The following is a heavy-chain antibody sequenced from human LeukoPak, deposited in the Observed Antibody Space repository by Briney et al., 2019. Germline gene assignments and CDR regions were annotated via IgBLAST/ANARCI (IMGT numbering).Heavy chain of an antibody. CDR2: ISGSGSST. J-gene: IGHJ3*02. CDR3: AKGATSCSSTSCPDAFDI. D-gene: IGHD2-2*01. CDR1: GFTFSSYA. V-gene: IGHV3-23*01. Sequence: PGGSLRLSCAASGFTFSSYAMSWVRQAPGEGLQWVSGISGSGSSTYYADSVRGRFTISRDNSKNTLYLQMNSLRAEDTAVYYCAKGATSCSSTSCPDAFDIWGQGTMVTVSS.